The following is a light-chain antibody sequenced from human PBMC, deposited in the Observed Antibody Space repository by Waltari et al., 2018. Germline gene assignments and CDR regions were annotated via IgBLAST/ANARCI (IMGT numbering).Light chain of an antibody. CDR2: GAS. CDR3: QQYGSSLLT. Sequence: EIVLTQSPGTLSLSPGERATLSRSASQSVSISYLAWYQQKPGQAPRLLIYGASSRATGIPDRFSGSGSGTDFTLTISRLEPEDFAVYYCQQYGSSLLTFGGGTKVEIK. J-gene: IGKJ4*01. CDR1: QSVSISY. V-gene: IGKV3-20*01.